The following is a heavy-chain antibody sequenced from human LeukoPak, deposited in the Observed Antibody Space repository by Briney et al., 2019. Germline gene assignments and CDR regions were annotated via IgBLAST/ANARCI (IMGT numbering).Heavy chain of an antibody. CDR3: ARAEDIGDNDSFDI. V-gene: IGHV3-21*01. D-gene: IGHD5-12*01. J-gene: IGHJ3*02. Sequence: GGSLRLSCAASGFTFSSYSLNWVRQAPGRGLKWVSPISSRSTYIYYADSVKGRFTISRDNAKNSLFLQMSSLRAKDTAVYYCARAEDIGDNDSFDIWGQGTMVTVSS. CDR1: GFTFSSYS. CDR2: ISSRSTYI.